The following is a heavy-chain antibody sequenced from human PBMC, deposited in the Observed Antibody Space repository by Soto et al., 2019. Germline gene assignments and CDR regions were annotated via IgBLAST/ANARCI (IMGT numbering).Heavy chain of an antibody. V-gene: IGHV1-18*01. J-gene: IGHJ4*02. CDR3: ARDRGTYFDY. CDR1: GYTFRNFG. Sequence: PVRVSYKASGYTFRNFGYSWLRQAPGQRPEWMGWIAAYNGDTNFAPSLRGRLTMTTDTSTTTVYMELNSLTSDDTAVYYCARDRGTYFDYWGQGTLVTVSS. CDR2: IAAYNGDT.